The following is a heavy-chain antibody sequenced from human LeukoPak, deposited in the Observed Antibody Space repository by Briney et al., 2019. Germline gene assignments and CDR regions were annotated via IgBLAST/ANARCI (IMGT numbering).Heavy chain of an antibody. V-gene: IGHV4-28*01. CDR1: GYSISSSNW. CDR2: IYYSGST. D-gene: IGHD4-17*01. Sequence: SETLSLTCAVSGYSISSSNWWGWIRQPPGKGLEWIGYIYYSGSTYYNPSLKSRVTMSVDTSKNQFSLKLSSGTAADTAVYYCATIYGDYGGSGNDYWGQGTLVTVSS. J-gene: IGHJ4*02. CDR3: ATIYGDYGGSGNDY.